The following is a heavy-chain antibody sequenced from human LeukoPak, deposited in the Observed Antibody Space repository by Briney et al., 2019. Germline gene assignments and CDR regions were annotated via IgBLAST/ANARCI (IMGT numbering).Heavy chain of an antibody. J-gene: IGHJ4*02. CDR3: AVDDYGEMIDY. CDR2: INPSGGST. D-gene: IGHD4-17*01. Sequence: ASVKVSCKASGYTFTSYYMRWVRQAPGQGLEWMGIINPSGGSTSYAQKFQGRVTMTRDTSTSTVYMELSSLRSEDTAVYYCAVDDYGEMIDYWGQGTLVTVSS. CDR1: GYTFTSYY. V-gene: IGHV1-46*01.